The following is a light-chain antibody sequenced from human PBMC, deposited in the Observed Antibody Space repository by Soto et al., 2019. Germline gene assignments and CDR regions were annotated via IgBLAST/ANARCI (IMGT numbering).Light chain of an antibody. CDR3: ETWDSNTHTV. CDR1: SGHSSYI. Sequence: QPVLTQSSSASASLGSSVKLTCTLSSGHSSYIIAWHQQQPGKAPRYWMKLEGSGSYNKGSGVPDRFSGSSSGADRYLTISNLQFEDEADYYCETWDSNTHTVFGGGTQLTVL. J-gene: IGLJ3*02. V-gene: IGLV4-60*02. CDR2: LEGSGSY.